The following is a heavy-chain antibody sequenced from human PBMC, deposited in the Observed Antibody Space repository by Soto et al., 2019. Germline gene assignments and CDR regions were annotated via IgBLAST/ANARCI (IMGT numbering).Heavy chain of an antibody. V-gene: IGHV4-59*01. CDR3: VTEFCTSTTFFGMLDY. CDR2: IYYSGST. D-gene: IGHD2-2*01. J-gene: IGHJ4*02. CDR1: GGSIRSYF. Sequence: QVQLQESGPGLVKPSETLSLTCAVSGGSIRSYFWSWIRQPPGKGLEWIGYIYYSGSTNYNPFLKSRVTLSMDTSQNRLSLKLSSVTAADKAVYFCVTEFCTSTTFFGMLDYWGQGALVTVSS.